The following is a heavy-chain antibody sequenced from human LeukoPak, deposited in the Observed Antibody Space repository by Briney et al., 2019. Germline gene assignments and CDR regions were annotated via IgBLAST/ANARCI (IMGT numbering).Heavy chain of an antibody. J-gene: IGHJ4*02. V-gene: IGHV3-7*01. Sequence: GGSLRLXCAASGFTFSSYWMSWVRQAPGKGLEWVANIKQDGSEKYYVDSVKGRFTISRDNAKNSLYLQMNSLRAEDTAVYYCARASGYSYGYVIDYWGQGTLVTVSS. CDR1: GFTFSSYW. D-gene: IGHD5-18*01. CDR2: IKQDGSEK. CDR3: ARASGYSYGYVIDY.